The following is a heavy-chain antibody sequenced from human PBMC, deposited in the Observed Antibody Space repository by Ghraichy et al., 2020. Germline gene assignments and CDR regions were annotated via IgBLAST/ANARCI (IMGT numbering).Heavy chain of an antibody. CDR3: AKVRGDYDFWSALYDYYYYGMDV. CDR2: IRYDGSNK. Sequence: GGSLRLSCAASGFTFSSYGMHWVRQAPGKGLEWVAFIRYDGSNKYYADSVKGRFTISRDNSKNTLYLPMNSRRAEDTAWYYCAKVRGDYDFWSALYDYYYYGMDVWGQGTTVTVS. CDR1: GFTFSSYG. J-gene: IGHJ6*02. D-gene: IGHD3-3*01. V-gene: IGHV3-30*02.